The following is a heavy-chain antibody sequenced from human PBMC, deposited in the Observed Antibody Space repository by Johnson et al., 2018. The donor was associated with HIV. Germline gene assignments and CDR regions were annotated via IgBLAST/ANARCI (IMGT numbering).Heavy chain of an antibody. Sequence: VQLVESGGGVVQPGRSLRLSCAASGFTFSSYAMHWVRQAPGKGLEWVAVISYDGSNKYYADSVKGRFTISRDNSKNTLYLQMNSLRAEDTAVYYCSRDPPYSGSTAAFYIWGQGTMVTVSS. V-gene: IGHV3-30*04. CDR3: SRDPPYSGSTAAFYI. CDR2: ISYDGSNK. D-gene: IGHD1-26*01. CDR1: GFTFSSYA. J-gene: IGHJ3*02.